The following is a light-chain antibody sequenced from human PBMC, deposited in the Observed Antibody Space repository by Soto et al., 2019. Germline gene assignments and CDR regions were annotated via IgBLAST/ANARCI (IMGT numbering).Light chain of an antibody. CDR1: QGISSY. CDR3: QQLNTYPIT. V-gene: IGKV1-9*01. Sequence: DIQLTQSPSFLSASVGDRVTITCRASQGISSYLVWYQQRPGKAPKLLIYAASTLQSGVPSRFSGSGSGTEFSLTISSLQPEDFATYYCQQLNTYPITFGLGTLLEIK. CDR2: AAS. J-gene: IGKJ5*01.